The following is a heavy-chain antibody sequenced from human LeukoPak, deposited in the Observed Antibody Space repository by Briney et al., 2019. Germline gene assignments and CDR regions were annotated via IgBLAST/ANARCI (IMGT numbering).Heavy chain of an antibody. Sequence: PSETLSLTCTVSGGSISIYYWSWIRQPPGKGLEWIGYIYYSGSTNYNPSLKSRVTISVDTSKNQFSLKLSSVTAADTAVYYCARVWGNDSSGYAIDYWGQGTLVTVSS. J-gene: IGHJ4*02. D-gene: IGHD3-22*01. CDR3: ARVWGNDSSGYAIDY. CDR1: GGSISIYY. V-gene: IGHV4-59*08. CDR2: IYYSGST.